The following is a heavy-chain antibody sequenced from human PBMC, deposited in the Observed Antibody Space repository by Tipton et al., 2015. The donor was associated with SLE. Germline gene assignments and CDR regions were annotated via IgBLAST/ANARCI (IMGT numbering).Heavy chain of an antibody. CDR2: INHSGGT. D-gene: IGHD3/OR15-3a*01. CDR3: ARAPGLDRDYYYYFYMDV. V-gene: IGHV4-34*01. CDR1: GGSISHRY. J-gene: IGHJ6*03. Sequence: GLVKPSETLSLTCTVSGGSISHRYWSWVRQPPGKGLEWIGEINHSGGTNYNPSLKSRVTISVDTSKNQFSLKLSSVTAADTAVYYCARAPGLDRDYYYYFYMDVWDKGTTVTVSS.